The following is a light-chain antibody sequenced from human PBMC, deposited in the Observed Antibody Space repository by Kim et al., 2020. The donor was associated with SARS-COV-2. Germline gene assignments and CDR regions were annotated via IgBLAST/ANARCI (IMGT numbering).Light chain of an antibody. CDR3: QKSYSTPPS. V-gene: IGKV1-39*01. CDR1: QSISSY. Sequence: SETVGDRVTIPCRASQSISSYLNWYQQKPGKAPKLLIYAASSLKSGAPSRFSGSGSGTDFTPAISSLQPEDFATNYGQKSYSTPPSSGQGTKLEI. CDR2: AAS. J-gene: IGKJ2*03.